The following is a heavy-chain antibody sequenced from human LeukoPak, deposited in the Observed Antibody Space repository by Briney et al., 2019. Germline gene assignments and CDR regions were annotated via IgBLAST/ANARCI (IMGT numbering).Heavy chain of an antibody. J-gene: IGHJ3*02. D-gene: IGHD3-22*01. Sequence: PGGSPRLSCAASGFTFSSYGMHWVRQAPGKGLEWVAVISYDGSNKYYADSVKGRFTISRDNSKNTLYLQMNSLRAEDTAVYYCAKRSQITMIVVVKDAFDIWGQGTMVTVSS. CDR2: ISYDGSNK. CDR3: AKRSQITMIVVVKDAFDI. CDR1: GFTFSSYG. V-gene: IGHV3-30*18.